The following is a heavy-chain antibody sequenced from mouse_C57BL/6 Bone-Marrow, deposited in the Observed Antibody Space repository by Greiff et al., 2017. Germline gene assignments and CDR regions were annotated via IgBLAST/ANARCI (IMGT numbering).Heavy chain of an antibody. CDR3: ARRNWDYFDY. J-gene: IGHJ2*01. D-gene: IGHD4-1*01. V-gene: IGHV1-9*01. CDR1: GYTFTGYW. CDR2: LLPGSGCT. Sequence: VKLVESGAELMKPGASVKLSCKATGYTFTGYWIEWVKQRPGHGLEWIGELLPGSGCTNYNEKFKGKATFTADTSSNTAYMQLSSLTTEDSAIYYCARRNWDYFDYWGQGTTLTVSS.